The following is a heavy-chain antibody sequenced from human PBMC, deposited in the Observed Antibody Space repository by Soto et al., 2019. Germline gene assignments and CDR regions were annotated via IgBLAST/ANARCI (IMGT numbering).Heavy chain of an antibody. D-gene: IGHD1-7*01. J-gene: IGHJ6*03. V-gene: IGHV6-1*01. CDR3: AGTTSHYWYYMDV. Sequence: PSQTLSLTCVISGDSVSGNSAAWNWIRQSPSRGLEWLGRTYYRSRWYNDYAVSVKSRITVNPDTSKNQFSLQLTSVTPEDTAVYYCAGTTSHYWYYMDVWGKGTTVTVSS. CDR1: GDSVSGNSAA. CDR2: TYYRSRWYN.